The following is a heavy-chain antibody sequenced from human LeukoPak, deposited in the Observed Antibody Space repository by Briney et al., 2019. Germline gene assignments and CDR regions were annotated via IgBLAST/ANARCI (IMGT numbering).Heavy chain of an antibody. D-gene: IGHD3-10*01. CDR1: EFTVNSNY. CDR3: ARAVDYGSEYFDY. J-gene: IGHJ4*02. Sequence: GGSLRLSCAASEFTVNSNYMSWVRQAPGEGLEWVSLIYSGGYTYYADSVKGRFTVSRDNSKNTLYLQMNSLRAEDTAVYYCARAVDYGSEYFDYWGQGTLVTVSS. CDR2: IYSGGYT. V-gene: IGHV3-53*01.